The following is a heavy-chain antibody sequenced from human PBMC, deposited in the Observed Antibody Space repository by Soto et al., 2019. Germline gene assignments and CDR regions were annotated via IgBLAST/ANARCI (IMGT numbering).Heavy chain of an antibody. Sequence: PGGSLRLSCAASGFTFSSYSMNWVRQAPGKGLEWVSYISSSSSTIYYADSVKGRFTISRDNAKNSLYLQMNSLRAEDTAVYYCARDLRIISGRDYYGSGEHPKRFDPWGQGTLVTVSS. D-gene: IGHD3-10*01. CDR1: GFTFSSYS. V-gene: IGHV3-48*01. CDR3: ARDLRIISGRDYYGSGEHPKRFDP. J-gene: IGHJ5*02. CDR2: ISSSSSTI.